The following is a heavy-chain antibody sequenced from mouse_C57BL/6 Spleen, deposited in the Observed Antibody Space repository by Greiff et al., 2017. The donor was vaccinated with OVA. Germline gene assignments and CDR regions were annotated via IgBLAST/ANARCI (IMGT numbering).Heavy chain of an antibody. CDR2: IYPSDSET. D-gene: IGHD1-1*01. V-gene: IGHV1-61*01. CDR1: GYTFTSYW. J-gene: IGHJ4*01. CDR3: AMGITLYYYGSSFYAMDY. Sequence: QVQLKQPGAELVRPGSSVKLSCKASGYTFTSYWMDWVKQRPGQGLEWIGNIYPSDSETHYNQKFKDKATLTVDKSSSTAYMQLSSLTSEDSAVYYCAMGITLYYYGSSFYAMDYWGQGTSVTVSS.